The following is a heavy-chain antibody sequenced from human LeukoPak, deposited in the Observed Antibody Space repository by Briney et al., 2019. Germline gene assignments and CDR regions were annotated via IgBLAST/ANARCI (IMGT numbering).Heavy chain of an antibody. D-gene: IGHD6-13*01. J-gene: IGHJ4*02. CDR3: ARDRAKGIAAAGTLAY. V-gene: IGHV3-30-3*01. CDR1: GFTFSSYA. Sequence: PGGSLRLSCAASGFTFSSYAIHWVRQAPGKGLEWVAVISYDGSNKYYADSVKGRFTIPRDNSKNTLYLQMNSLRAEDTAVYYCARDRAKGIAAAGTLAYWGQGTLVTVSS. CDR2: ISYDGSNK.